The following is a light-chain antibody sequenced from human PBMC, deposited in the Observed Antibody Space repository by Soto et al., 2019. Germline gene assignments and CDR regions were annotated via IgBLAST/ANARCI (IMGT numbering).Light chain of an antibody. V-gene: IGKV3-11*01. Sequence: EIVLTQSPATLSLSPGESATLSCRASQSVSSSLAWYQQKAGQAPRLLIYDASNRATGIPARFSGNGSGTDFTLTISSLEPEDFAIYYCQQRITWPSTFGQGTKLEIK. CDR2: DAS. CDR3: QQRITWPST. CDR1: QSVSSS. J-gene: IGKJ2*01.